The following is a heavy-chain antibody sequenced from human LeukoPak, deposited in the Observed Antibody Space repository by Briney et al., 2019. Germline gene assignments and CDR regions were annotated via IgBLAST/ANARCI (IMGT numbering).Heavy chain of an antibody. CDR1: GGSIGSSSYY. CDR2: IYFSGST. Sequence: PSETLSLTCTVSGGSIGSSSYYWGWIRQPPGEGLEWIGYIYFSGSTDYNPSLKSRVTISVDTSKNQFSLKLSSVTAADTAVYYCARSEYSSSSGHFDYWGQGTLVTVSS. CDR3: ARSEYSSSSGHFDY. J-gene: IGHJ4*02. V-gene: IGHV4-61*05. D-gene: IGHD6-6*01.